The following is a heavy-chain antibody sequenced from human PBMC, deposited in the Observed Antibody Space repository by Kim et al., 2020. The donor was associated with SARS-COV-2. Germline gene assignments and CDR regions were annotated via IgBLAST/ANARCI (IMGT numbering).Heavy chain of an antibody. CDR2: INHSGST. CDR3: ARKRQVVPAASSSPLDY. J-gene: IGHJ4*02. D-gene: IGHD2-2*01. Sequence: SETLSLTCAVYGGSFSGYYWSWIRQPPGKGLEWIGEINHSGSTNYNPSLKSRVTISVDTSKNQFSLKLSSVTAADTAVYYCARKRQVVPAASSSPLDYWGQGTLVTVSS. CDR1: GGSFSGYY. V-gene: IGHV4-34*01.